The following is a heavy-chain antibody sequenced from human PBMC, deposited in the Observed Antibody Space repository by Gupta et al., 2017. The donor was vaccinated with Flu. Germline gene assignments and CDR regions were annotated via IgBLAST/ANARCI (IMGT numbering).Heavy chain of an antibody. V-gene: IGHV3-21*01. Sequence: EVQLVESGGGLVKPGGSLRLSCAASGFPFSSYSMNWVRQAPGKGLEWVSSISSSSSYIYYADSVKGRFTISRDNAKNSLYLQMNSLRAEDTAVYYCARDAYYDFWSGYQNDLFDYWGQGTLVTVSS. D-gene: IGHD3-3*01. CDR1: GFPFSSYS. CDR3: ARDAYYDFWSGYQNDLFDY. CDR2: ISSSSSYI. J-gene: IGHJ4*02.